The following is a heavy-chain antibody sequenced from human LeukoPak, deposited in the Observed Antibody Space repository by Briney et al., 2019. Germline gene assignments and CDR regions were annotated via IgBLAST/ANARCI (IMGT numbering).Heavy chain of an antibody. CDR2: ISSSGSTI. CDR1: GFTFSSYE. J-gene: IGHJ4*02. V-gene: IGHV3-48*03. CDR3: ARDKGGSYYGGPFDY. D-gene: IGHD1-26*01. Sequence: HTGGSLRLSCAASGFTFSSYEMNWVRQAPGKGLEWVSYISSSGSTIYYADSVKGRFTISRDNAKNSLYLQMNSLRAEDTAVYYCARDKGGSYYGGPFDYWGQGTLVTVSS.